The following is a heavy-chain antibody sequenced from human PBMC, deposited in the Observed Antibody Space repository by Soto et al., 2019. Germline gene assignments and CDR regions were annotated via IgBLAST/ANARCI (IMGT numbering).Heavy chain of an antibody. V-gene: IGHV1-2*02. D-gene: IGHD2-2*01. Sequence: ASVKVSCKASGYTFTGYYMHWVRQAPGQGLEWMGWINPNSGGTNYAQKFQGRVTMTRDTSISTACMELSRLRSDDTAVYYCARDQVVPAAMNYYYYGMDVWGQGTTVTVSS. CDR1: GYTFTGYY. CDR2: INPNSGGT. J-gene: IGHJ6*02. CDR3: ARDQVVPAAMNYYYYGMDV.